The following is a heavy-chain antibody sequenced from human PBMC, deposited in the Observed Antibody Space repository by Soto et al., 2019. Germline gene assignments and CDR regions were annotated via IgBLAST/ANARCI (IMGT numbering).Heavy chain of an antibody. Sequence: QVQLVESGGGVVQPGRSLRLSCAASGFTFISYAMNWVRQAPGKGLEWVAVISFDGSTEYYADSVKGRFTISRDNSKNTVYLQMNSLRSEDTAVYYCARSRHGSGSYTPFYYFLDVWGQGPTVTVSS. CDR1: GFTFISYA. D-gene: IGHD3-10*01. CDR2: ISFDGSTE. V-gene: IGHV3-30-3*01. CDR3: ARSRHGSGSYTPFYYFLDV. J-gene: IGHJ6*02.